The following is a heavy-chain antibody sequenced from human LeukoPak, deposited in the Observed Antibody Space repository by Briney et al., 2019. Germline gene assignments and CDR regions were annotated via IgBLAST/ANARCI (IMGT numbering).Heavy chain of an antibody. D-gene: IGHD5-12*01. CDR1: GFTFSSYA. Sequence: PGGSLRLSCAASGFTFSSYAMSWVRQAPGEGLEWVSAISGSGGTTNYADSVKGRFTISRDISKNTLYLQMNNLRAEDTAVYYCAKLIMWLRGSDSWGQGTLVTVSS. V-gene: IGHV3-23*01. J-gene: IGHJ4*02. CDR3: AKLIMWLRGSDS. CDR2: ISGSGGTT.